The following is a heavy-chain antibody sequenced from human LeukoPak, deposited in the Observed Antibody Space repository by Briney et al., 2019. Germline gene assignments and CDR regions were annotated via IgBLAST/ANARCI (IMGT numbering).Heavy chain of an antibody. CDR3: ARDHDWGFDY. D-gene: IGHD2-21*01. CDR1: GFTFKDYS. CDR2: ISSSHI. Sequence: GGSLRLSCAASGFTFKDYSMNRVRQAPGKGLEFVSYISSSHIYYADSVKGRFTISRDNAKNSLYLEMNSPRAEDTAVYYCARDHDWGFDYWGQGILVTVSS. V-gene: IGHV3-48*01. J-gene: IGHJ4*02.